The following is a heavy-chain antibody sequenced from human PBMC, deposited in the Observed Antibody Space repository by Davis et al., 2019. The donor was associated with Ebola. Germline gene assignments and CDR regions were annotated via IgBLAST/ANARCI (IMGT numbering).Heavy chain of an antibody. CDR3: ANLDYGDNSGFDY. J-gene: IGHJ4*02. D-gene: IGHD4-23*01. CDR1: GFTFSSYA. V-gene: IGHV3-23*01. Sequence: GESLKISCAASGFTFSSYAMSWVRQAPGKGLEWVSAISASGGSTYYADSVKGRFTISRDNSKNTLYLQMNSLRAEDTAVYYCANLDYGDNSGFDYWGQGTLVTVSS. CDR2: ISASGGST.